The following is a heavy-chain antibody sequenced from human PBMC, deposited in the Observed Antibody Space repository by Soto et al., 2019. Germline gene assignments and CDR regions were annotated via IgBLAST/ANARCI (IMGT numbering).Heavy chain of an antibody. V-gene: IGHV4-4*02. CDR1: GGSISSSYW. Sequence: SETLSLTCAVSGGSISSSYWWSWVRQPPGKGLEWIGEIYHSGSTNYNPSLKSRVTISVDKSKNQFSLKLRSVTAADTAVYYCARDPGYCSSTSCSTGYFQHWGQGTLVTVSS. J-gene: IGHJ1*01. CDR2: IYHSGST. D-gene: IGHD2-2*03. CDR3: ARDPGYCSSTSCSTGYFQH.